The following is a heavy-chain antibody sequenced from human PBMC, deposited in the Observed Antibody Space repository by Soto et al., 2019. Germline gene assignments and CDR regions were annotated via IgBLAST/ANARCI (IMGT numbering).Heavy chain of an antibody. J-gene: IGHJ4*02. Sequence: SETLSLTCTVSGGSISSGGYYWSWIRQHPGKGLEWIGYIYYSGSTYYNPSLKSRVTISVDTSKNQFSLKLSSVTAADTAVYYCARGYCIGGSCGLFDYWGQGTLVTVSS. CDR2: IYYSGST. CDR1: GGSISSGGYY. CDR3: ARGYCIGGSCGLFDY. D-gene: IGHD2-15*01. V-gene: IGHV4-31*03.